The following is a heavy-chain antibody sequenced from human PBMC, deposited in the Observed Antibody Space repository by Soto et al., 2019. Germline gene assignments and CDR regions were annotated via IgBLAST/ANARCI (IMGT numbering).Heavy chain of an antibody. J-gene: IGHJ5*02. Sequence: GASVKVSCKASGYTFTGYYMHWVRQAPGQGLEWMGWINPNSGGTNYAQKFQGRVTMTRDTSISTAYMKLSRLRSDDTAVYYCARDGGHSSYGVDPWGQGTLVTVSS. CDR2: INPNSGGT. D-gene: IGHD5-18*01. V-gene: IGHV1-2*02. CDR3: ARDGGHSSYGVDP. CDR1: GYTFTGYY.